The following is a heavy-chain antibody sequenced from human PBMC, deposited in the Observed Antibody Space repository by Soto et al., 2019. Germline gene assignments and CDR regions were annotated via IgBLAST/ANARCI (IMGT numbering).Heavy chain of an antibody. V-gene: IGHV3-15*01. CDR1: GFTFSNAW. D-gene: IGHD3-3*01. Sequence: GGSLRLSCAASGFTFSNAWMSWVRQAPGKGLEWVGRIKSKTDGGTTDYAAPVKGRFTISRDDSKNTLYLQMNSLKTEDTAVYYCTTDSALEWTLYYYYYYMDVWGKGTTVTVSS. CDR2: IKSKTDGGTT. CDR3: TTDSALEWTLYYYYYYMDV. J-gene: IGHJ6*03.